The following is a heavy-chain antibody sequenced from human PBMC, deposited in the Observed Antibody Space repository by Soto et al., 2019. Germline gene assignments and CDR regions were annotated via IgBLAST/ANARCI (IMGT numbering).Heavy chain of an antibody. Sequence: GAYLKISCKGSGYSFTSYWIGWVRQMPGKGLEWMGIIYPGDADTRYMPSFQGQVTISADKSISTAYLQWSSLKASDTAMYYCARQVADSSGYYSPYFDYWGQGTLVTVS. D-gene: IGHD3-22*01. CDR1: GYSFTSYW. J-gene: IGHJ4*02. V-gene: IGHV5-51*01. CDR3: ARQVADSSGYYSPYFDY. CDR2: IYPGDADT.